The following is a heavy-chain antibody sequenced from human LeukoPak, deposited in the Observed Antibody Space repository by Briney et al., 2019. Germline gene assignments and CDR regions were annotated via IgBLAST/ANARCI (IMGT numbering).Heavy chain of an antibody. D-gene: IGHD4-11*01. V-gene: IGHV1-69*01. Sequence: AASVKVSCKASGGTFSSYAISWVRQAPGQGLEWMGGIIPIFGTANYAQKFQGRVTITADESTSTAYMELSSLRSEDTAVYYCASCDCYSNYLFWYFDYWGQETLVTVSS. CDR3: ASCDCYSNYLFWYFDY. CDR2: IIPIFGTA. CDR1: GGTFSSYA. J-gene: IGHJ4*02.